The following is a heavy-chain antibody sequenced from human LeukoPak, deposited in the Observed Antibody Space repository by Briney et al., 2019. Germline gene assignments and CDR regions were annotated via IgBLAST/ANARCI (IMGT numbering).Heavy chain of an antibody. V-gene: IGHV1-2*02. CDR3: ARGYCSSTSCLEFDY. CDR2: INPNSGGT. CDR1: GGTFTGYY. D-gene: IGHD2-2*01. Sequence: GASVKVSCKASGGTFTGYYMHWVRQAPGQGLEWMGWINPNSGGTNYAQKFQGRVTMTRDTSISTAYMELSRLRSDDTAVYYCARGYCSSTSCLEFDYWGQGTLVTVSS. J-gene: IGHJ4*02.